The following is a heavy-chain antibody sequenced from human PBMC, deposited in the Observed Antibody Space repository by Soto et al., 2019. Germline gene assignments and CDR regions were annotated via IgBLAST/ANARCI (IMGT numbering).Heavy chain of an antibody. Sequence: ASVKVSCKASGYPFTNYGTSWVRQAPGQGIEWMGWISAYNGNTNHVQKLQGRVTITTDTSTSTAYMELRSRRGADTDVYYCASKGLPSHGYYYYYYGMDVWGQGTTVTVSS. CDR3: ASKGLPSHGYYYYYYGMDV. CDR1: GYPFTNYG. CDR2: ISAYNGNT. V-gene: IGHV1-18*01. D-gene: IGHD2-15*01. J-gene: IGHJ6*02.